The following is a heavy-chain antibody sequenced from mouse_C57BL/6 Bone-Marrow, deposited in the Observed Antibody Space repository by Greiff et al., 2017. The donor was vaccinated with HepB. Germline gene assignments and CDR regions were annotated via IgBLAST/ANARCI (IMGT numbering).Heavy chain of an antibody. J-gene: IGHJ3*01. CDR2: IDPENGDT. CDR3: TTWVYYDYDEAWFAY. CDR1: GFNIKDDY. Sequence: VQLQPSGAELVRPGASVKLSCTASGFNIKDDYMHWVNQRPEHGLEWIGWIDPENGDTQYASKFQGKATITADTSSNTAYLQLSSLTSEDTAVYYCTTWVYYDYDEAWFAYWGQGTLVTVSA. V-gene: IGHV14-4*01. D-gene: IGHD2-4*01.